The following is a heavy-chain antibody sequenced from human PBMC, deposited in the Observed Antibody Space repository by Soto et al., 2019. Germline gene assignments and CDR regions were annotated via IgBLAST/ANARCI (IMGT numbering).Heavy chain of an antibody. CDR1: GYTFTTYG. J-gene: IGHJ6*02. Sequence: QVQLVQSGAEVRKPGASVKVSCKASGYTFTTYGISWVRQAPGQGLEWMGWISGYNGHTKYAQKFQGRVTMTTDTSTSTVYMDLRRPRSDDTAVYYCAREGEMPYYYYGLDVWGQGTTVTVSS. D-gene: IGHD3-16*01. CDR3: AREGEMPYYYYGLDV. V-gene: IGHV1-18*01. CDR2: ISGYNGHT.